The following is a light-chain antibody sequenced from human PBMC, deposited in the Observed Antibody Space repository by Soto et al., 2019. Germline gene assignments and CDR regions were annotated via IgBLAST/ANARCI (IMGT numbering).Light chain of an antibody. CDR3: TSCTRSRTMV. Sequence: QSALTQPASVSGSPGQSITISCTGTSSDVGGYNYVSWYQQHPGKAPKLMIYDVSNRPSGVSNRFSGSKSGNTASLTISGPQAEDEADDYCTSCTRSRTMVFGGGTKLTVL. CDR1: SSDVGGYNY. V-gene: IGLV2-14*01. CDR2: DVS. J-gene: IGLJ3*02.